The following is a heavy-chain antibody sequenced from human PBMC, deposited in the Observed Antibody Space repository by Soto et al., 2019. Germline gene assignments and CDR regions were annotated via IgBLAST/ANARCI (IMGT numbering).Heavy chain of an antibody. CDR3: AREGLDWLLRAAFDI. D-gene: IGHD3-3*01. CDR2: ISSSSSTI. Sequence: GGSLRLSCAASGFTFSSYSMNWVRQAPGKGLEWVSYISSSSSTIYYADSVKGRFTISRDNAKNSLYLQMNSLRAEDTAVYYCAREGLDWLLRAAFDIWCQGTMV. J-gene: IGHJ3*02. CDR1: GFTFSSYS. V-gene: IGHV3-48*01.